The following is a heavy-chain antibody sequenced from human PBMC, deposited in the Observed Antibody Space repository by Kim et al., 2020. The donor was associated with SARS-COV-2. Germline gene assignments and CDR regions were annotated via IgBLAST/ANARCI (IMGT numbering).Heavy chain of an antibody. CDR2: ISLTGTNT. CDR3: AKWGQSNSWYYNYLYH. V-gene: IGHV3-23*01. Sequence: GGSLRLSCAASGFTFGNSDMTWVRQAPGKGLEWVSVISLTGTNTYYADSVKGRFTISRDNFRNTLYLQMDSLGAEDTAVYYCAKWGQSNSWYYNYLYHWG. J-gene: IGHJ4*01. CDR1: GFTFGNSD. D-gene: IGHD2-8*01.